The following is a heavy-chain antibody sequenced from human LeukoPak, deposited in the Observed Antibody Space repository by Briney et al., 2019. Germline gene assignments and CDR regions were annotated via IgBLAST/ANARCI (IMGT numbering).Heavy chain of an antibody. V-gene: IGHV3-30*02. CDR1: GFIFSDYS. Sequence: PGGSLRLSCAASGFIFSDYSMCWIRQAPGKGLEWVAFIRYDGGNKYYADSVKGRFTISRDNSKNTLYLQMNSLRAEDTAVYYCAKGNYDYGDYDGGDYWGQGTLVTVSS. CDR2: IRYDGGNK. J-gene: IGHJ4*02. D-gene: IGHD4-17*01. CDR3: AKGNYDYGDYDGGDY.